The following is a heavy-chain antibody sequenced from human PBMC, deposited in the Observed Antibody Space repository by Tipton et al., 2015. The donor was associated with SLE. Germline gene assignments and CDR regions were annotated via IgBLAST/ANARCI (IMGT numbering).Heavy chain of an antibody. CDR1: GFTFSDYY. CDR2: ISYDGSNK. Sequence: SLRLSCAASGFTFSDYYMSWIRQAPGKGLEWVAVISYDGSNKYYADSVKGRFTISRDNSKNTLYLQMNSLRAEDTAVYYCARGSSSGWYPGRFSWGQGTLVTVSS. CDR3: ARGSSSGWYPGRFS. D-gene: IGHD6-19*01. V-gene: IGHV3-30-3*01. J-gene: IGHJ5*02.